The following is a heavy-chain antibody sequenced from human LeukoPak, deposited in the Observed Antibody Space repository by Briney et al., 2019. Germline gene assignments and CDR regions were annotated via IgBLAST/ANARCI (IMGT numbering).Heavy chain of an antibody. V-gene: IGHV3-23*01. Sequence: PGGSLRLSCAASGFTFSSYAMSWVRQAPGKGLEWVSAISGSGGSTYYADSVKGRFTISRDNAKNSLYLQMNSLRAEDTAVYYCARDIVATMNNWFDPWGQGTLVTVSS. CDR2: ISGSGGST. CDR1: GFTFSSYA. J-gene: IGHJ5*02. CDR3: ARDIVATMNNWFDP. D-gene: IGHD5-12*01.